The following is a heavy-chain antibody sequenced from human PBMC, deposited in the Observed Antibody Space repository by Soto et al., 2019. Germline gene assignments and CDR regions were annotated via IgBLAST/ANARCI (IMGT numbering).Heavy chain of an antibody. Sequence: SETLSLTCAVYGGSFSGYYWSWIRQPPGKGLEWIGEINHSGSTNYNPPLKSRVTISVYTSKNQFSLKLSSVTAADTAVYYCASRLERDIVLMVYETSNWFGPWGQGTLVTVSS. J-gene: IGHJ5*02. CDR1: GGSFSGYY. CDR3: ASRLERDIVLMVYETSNWFGP. V-gene: IGHV4-34*01. CDR2: INHSGST. D-gene: IGHD2-8*01.